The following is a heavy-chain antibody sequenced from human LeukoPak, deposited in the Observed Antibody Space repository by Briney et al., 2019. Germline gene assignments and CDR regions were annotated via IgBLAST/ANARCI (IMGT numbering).Heavy chain of an antibody. CDR1: GYTFTSYD. CDR3: ARAGWETSNFDY. V-gene: IGHV1-8*01. Sequence: ASVKVSYKASGYTFTSYDINWVRQATGQGLEWMGWMNPNSGNTGYAQKFQGRVTMTRNTSISTAYMELSSLRSEDTAVYYCARAGWETSNFDYWGQGTLVTVSS. CDR2: MNPNSGNT. D-gene: IGHD6-19*01. J-gene: IGHJ4*02.